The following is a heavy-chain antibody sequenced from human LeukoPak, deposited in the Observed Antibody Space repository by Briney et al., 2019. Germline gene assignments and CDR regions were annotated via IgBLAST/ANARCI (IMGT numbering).Heavy chain of an antibody. CDR3: ARGGYYDSPILDY. CDR2: ISYDGSNK. J-gene: IGHJ4*02. V-gene: IGHV3-30-3*01. CDR1: GFTFSSYA. D-gene: IGHD3-22*01. Sequence: PGGSLRLSCAASGFTFSSYAMHWVRQAPGKGLEWVAVISYDGSNKYYADSVKGRFTISRDNSQNTLYLQMNSLRAEDTAVYYCARGGYYDSPILDYWGQGTLVTVSS.